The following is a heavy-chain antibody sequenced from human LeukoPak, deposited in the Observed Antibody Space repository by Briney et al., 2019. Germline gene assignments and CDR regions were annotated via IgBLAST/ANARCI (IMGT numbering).Heavy chain of an antibody. CDR2: TYYRSKWYN. CDR1: GDSVSSNSAA. V-gene: IGHV6-1*01. Sequence: SQTLSLTCAISGDSVSSNSAAWNWIRQSPSRGLEWLGRTYYRSKWYNDYAVSVKSRITINPDTSKNQFSLQLNSVAPEDTAVYYCARVLAVAGVWYFDLWGRGTLVTVSS. CDR3: ARVLAVAGVWYFDL. J-gene: IGHJ2*01. D-gene: IGHD6-19*01.